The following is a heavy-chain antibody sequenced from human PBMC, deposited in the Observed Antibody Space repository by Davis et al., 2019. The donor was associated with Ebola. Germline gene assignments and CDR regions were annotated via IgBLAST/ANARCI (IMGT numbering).Heavy chain of an antibody. V-gene: IGHV6-1*01. Sequence: TLSLTCAISGDSVSGTSGAWNWIRQSPSRGLEWLGRTYYNSKWYKDYAVSLKSRITFNPDTSKNQFSLQLDSVTPEDTAIYYCARVNWGAGKAFDIWGQGSMVTVSS. CDR1: GDSVSGTSGA. J-gene: IGHJ3*02. D-gene: IGHD7-27*01. CDR3: ARVNWGAGKAFDI. CDR2: TYYNSKWYK.